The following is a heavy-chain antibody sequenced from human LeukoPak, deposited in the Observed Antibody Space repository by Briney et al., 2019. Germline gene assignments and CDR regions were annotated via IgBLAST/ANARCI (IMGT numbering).Heavy chain of an antibody. J-gene: IGHJ4*02. CDR2: LNHATNII. Sequence: PGGSLRLSCAASGFTFSSYAMSWVRQAPGKGLEWVSTLNHATNIIYYADSVEGRFTISRDNSKNTVYLQMNSLRADDTAVYYCVKDAGIYPVWYFDYWGQGTLVTVSS. V-gene: IGHV3-23*01. CDR3: VKDAGIYPVWYFDY. CDR1: GFTFSSYA. D-gene: IGHD3-16*01.